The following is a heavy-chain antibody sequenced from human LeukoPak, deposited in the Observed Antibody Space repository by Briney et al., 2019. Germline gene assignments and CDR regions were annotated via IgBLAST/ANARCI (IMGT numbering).Heavy chain of an antibody. CDR3: AKGVVVAPDVTPFDY. D-gene: IGHD2-2*01. J-gene: IGHJ4*02. CDR1: GFTFSSYS. V-gene: IGHV3-21*01. Sequence: GGSLRLSCAASGFTFSSYSMNWVRQAPGKGLEWVSSISSSSSYIYYADSVKGRFTISRDNAKNSLYLQMNSLRAEDTAVYYCAKGVVVAPDVTPFDYWGQGTLVTVSS. CDR2: ISSSSSYI.